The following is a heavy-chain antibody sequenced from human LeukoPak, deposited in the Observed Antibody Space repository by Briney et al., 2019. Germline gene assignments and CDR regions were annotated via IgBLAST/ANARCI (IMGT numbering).Heavy chain of an antibody. V-gene: IGHV4-30-4*01. Sequence: SETLSLTCTVSGGSISSGDYYWSWIRQPPGKGLEWIGYIYYSGSTYYNPSLKSRVTISVDTSKNQFSLKLSSVTAADTAVYYCARDDLNYYDNSGYYLIDYWGXGTLVTVSS. CDR1: GGSISSGDYY. CDR3: ARDDLNYYDNSGYYLIDY. D-gene: IGHD3-22*01. CDR2: IYYSGST. J-gene: IGHJ4*01.